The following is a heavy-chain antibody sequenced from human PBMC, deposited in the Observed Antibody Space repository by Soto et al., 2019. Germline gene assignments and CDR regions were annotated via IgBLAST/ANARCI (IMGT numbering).Heavy chain of an antibody. CDR3: VIPTRSVRGMGV. CDR2: IKGDGSVT. Sequence: LRLSCAASGFTFSDSSMHWVRQAPGKGLEWVANIKGDGSVTQYVASVEGRFTISRDNAKYSLYLQMNSLRVEDTALYYCVIPTRSVRGMGVWGQGTTVTVSS. CDR1: GFTFSDSS. J-gene: IGHJ6*02. D-gene: IGHD6-6*01. V-gene: IGHV3-7*03.